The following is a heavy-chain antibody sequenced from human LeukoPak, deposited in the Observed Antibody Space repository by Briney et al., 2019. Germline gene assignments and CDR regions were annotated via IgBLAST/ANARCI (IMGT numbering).Heavy chain of an antibody. J-gene: IGHJ3*02. Sequence: SETLSLTCTVSGGSSNNYYGSWIRQPAGKGLEWIGRIYTRGSTNYNPSLKSRVTMSVDTSKNQFSLKLSSVTAADTAVYYCARGRYCSADICSGGDAFDIWGQGTMVSVSS. D-gene: IGHD2-15*01. CDR3: ARGRYCSADICSGGDAFDI. CDR1: GGSSNNYY. CDR2: IYTRGST. V-gene: IGHV4-4*07.